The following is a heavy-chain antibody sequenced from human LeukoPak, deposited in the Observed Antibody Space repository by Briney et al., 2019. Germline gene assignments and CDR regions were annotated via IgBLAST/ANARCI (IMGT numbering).Heavy chain of an antibody. CDR1: GFTFSSYA. CDR3: VKERSGGLFYY. J-gene: IGHJ4*02. V-gene: IGHV3-64D*09. CDR2: ISSSGGST. Sequence: PGGSLRLSCSASGFTFSSYAMHWVRQAPGKGLEYVSAISSSGGSTYYADLVKGRFTISRDNSKNTLYLQMSSLRPEDTAVYFCVKERSGGLFYYWGQGTLVTVSS. D-gene: IGHD1-26*01.